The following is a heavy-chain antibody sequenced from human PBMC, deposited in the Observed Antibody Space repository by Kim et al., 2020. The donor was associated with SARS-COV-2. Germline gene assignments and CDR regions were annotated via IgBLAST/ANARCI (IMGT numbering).Heavy chain of an antibody. D-gene: IGHD3-22*01. CDR2: IYYSGST. V-gene: IGHV4-59*01. CDR1: GGSISSYY. J-gene: IGHJ3*02. Sequence: SETLSLTCTVSGGSISSYYWSWIRQPPGKGLEWIGYIYYSGSTNYNPSLKSRVTISVDTSKNQFSLKLSSVTAADTAVYYCAREGGYYYDSSGPSNIWGQGTMVTVSS. CDR3: AREGGYYYDSSGPSNI.